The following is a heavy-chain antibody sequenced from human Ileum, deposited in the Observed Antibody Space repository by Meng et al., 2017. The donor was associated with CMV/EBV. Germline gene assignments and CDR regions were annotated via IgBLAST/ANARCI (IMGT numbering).Heavy chain of an antibody. D-gene: IGHD5-18*01. CDR1: GYSFISYG. CDR3: TRGAGAHTAKFDF. CDR2: IDTNTGNP. V-gene: IGHV7-4-1*02. Sequence: CKTSGYSFISYGINWVREAPGQRLGWMGGIDTNTGNPAYAKDFTGRFVFSLDTSVSTAYLQISSLRAEDTAVYYCTRGAGAHTAKFDFWGRGTLVTVSS. J-gene: IGHJ4*02.